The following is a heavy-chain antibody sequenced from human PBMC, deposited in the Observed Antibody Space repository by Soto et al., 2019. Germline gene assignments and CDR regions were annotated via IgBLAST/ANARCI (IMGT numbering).Heavy chain of an antibody. CDR3: ARTDGSGSYPVGFYYYYGMDV. D-gene: IGHD3-10*01. CDR1: GGTFSSYA. J-gene: IGHJ6*02. V-gene: IGHV1-69*13. CDR2: ITPIFGTA. Sequence: SVKVSCKASGGTFSSYAISWVRQAPGQGLEWMGGITPIFGTANYAQKFQGRVTITADESTSTAYMELSSLRSEDTAVYYCARTDGSGSYPVGFYYYYGMDVWG.